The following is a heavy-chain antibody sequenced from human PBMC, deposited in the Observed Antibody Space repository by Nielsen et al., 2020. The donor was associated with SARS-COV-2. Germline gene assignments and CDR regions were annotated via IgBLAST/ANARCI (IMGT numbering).Heavy chain of an antibody. CDR3: AGEGVYGAFDY. J-gene: IGHJ4*02. CDR1: GFTFSSYS. CDR2: ISSSSSTI. Sequence: GGSLRLSCAASGFTFSSYSMNWVRQAPGKGLEWVSYISSSSSTIYYADSVKGRFTISRDNAKNSLYLQMNSLRAEDTAVYYCAGEGVYGAFDYWGQGTLVTVSS. D-gene: IGHD4-17*01. V-gene: IGHV3-48*01.